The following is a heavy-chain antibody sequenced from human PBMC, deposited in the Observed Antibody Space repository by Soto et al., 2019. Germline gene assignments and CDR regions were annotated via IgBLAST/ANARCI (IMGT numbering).Heavy chain of an antibody. D-gene: IGHD4-17*01. J-gene: IGHJ6*02. CDR3: AIPSTTVTTLSYYGMDV. CDR2: IIPIFGTA. CDR1: GCTFSSYA. V-gene: IGHV1-69*13. Sequence: GAAVKVSCKASGCTFSSYAISWVRQAPGQGLEWMGGIIPIFGTANYAQKFQDRVTITADESTSTAYMELSSLRSEDTAVYYCAIPSTTVTTLSYYGMDVWGQGTTVTVSS.